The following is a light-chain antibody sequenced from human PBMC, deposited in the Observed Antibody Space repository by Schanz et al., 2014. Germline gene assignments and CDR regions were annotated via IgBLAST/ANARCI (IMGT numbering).Light chain of an antibody. CDR2: EVS. CDR3: SSYTSSAPLGVV. V-gene: IGLV2-8*01. J-gene: IGLJ2*01. CDR1: SSDVGGYNF. Sequence: QSALTQPPSASGSPGQSVTISCTGTSSDVGGYNFVSWYQQHPGKVPKLMIYEVSKRPSGVPDRFSGSKSGNKASLTVSGLQAEDEADYYCSSYTSSAPLGVVFGGGTKLTVL.